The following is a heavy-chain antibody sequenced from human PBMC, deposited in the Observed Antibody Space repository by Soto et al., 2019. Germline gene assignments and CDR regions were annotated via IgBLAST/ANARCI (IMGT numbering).Heavy chain of an antibody. D-gene: IGHD5-18*01. CDR3: ARALNVDAATNWFDP. CDR1: GGTFSSYA. J-gene: IGHJ5*02. Sequence: QVQLVQSGAEVKKPGSSVKVSCKASGGTFSSYAISWVRQAPGQGLEWMGGIIPIFGTANYAQKFQGRVTITADESTSAAYMELSSLRAADTAVYYCARALNVDAATNWFDPWGQGTLVTVSS. CDR2: IIPIFGTA. V-gene: IGHV1-69*12.